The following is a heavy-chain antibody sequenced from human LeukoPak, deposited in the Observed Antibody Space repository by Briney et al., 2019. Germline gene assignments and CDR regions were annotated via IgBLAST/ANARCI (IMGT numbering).Heavy chain of an antibody. V-gene: IGHV3-23*01. J-gene: IGHJ6*03. CDR2: ISGNGVST. CDR1: GVTYA. Sequence: GGSLRLSCAASGVTYAMKCVRQAPGKGLEWVSSISGNGVSTFYAESVKGRFTISRDNSKNTVYLQMNSLRADDTAIYYCARGDYGYYYYMDVWGKGTTVTVSS. CDR3: ARGDYGYYYYMDV. D-gene: IGHD4-17*01.